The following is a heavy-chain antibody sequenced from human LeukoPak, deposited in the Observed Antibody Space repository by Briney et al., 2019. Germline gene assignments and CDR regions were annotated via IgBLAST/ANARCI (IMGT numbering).Heavy chain of an antibody. Sequence: SETLSLTCTVSGYSISSGYYCTWIRQTPGKGLEWIGSVHHTGKTYYNPSLNSRVTISVDTSQIQFSLKLASVTAADTALYYCARGRSDGSYYFDYWGRGALVTVSS. J-gene: IGHJ4*02. V-gene: IGHV4-38-2*02. D-gene: IGHD2-15*01. CDR3: ARGRSDGSYYFDY. CDR1: GYSISSGYY. CDR2: VHHTGKT.